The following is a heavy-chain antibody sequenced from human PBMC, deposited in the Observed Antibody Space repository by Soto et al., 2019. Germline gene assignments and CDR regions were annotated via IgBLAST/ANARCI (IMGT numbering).Heavy chain of an antibody. D-gene: IGHD3-22*01. Sequence: QVQLIQSEAEVKKPGSSVRVSCTASGGIFGSHGFSWVRQAPGQRLEWVGGFIPIFRTLTYTEKFQARVRIAADESTNTVDLDLSSLTSEDTAVYYCVRDRRIYYSDPHDEFVASDYEVWGQGTMVNVSS. CDR3: VRDRRIYYSDPHDEFVASDYEV. CDR2: FIPIFRTL. J-gene: IGHJ3*01. CDR1: GGIFGSHG. V-gene: IGHV1-69*01.